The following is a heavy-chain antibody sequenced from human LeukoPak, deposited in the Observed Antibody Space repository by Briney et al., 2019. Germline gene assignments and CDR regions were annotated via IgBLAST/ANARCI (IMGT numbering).Heavy chain of an antibody. V-gene: IGHV4-59*01. D-gene: IGHD4-17*01. J-gene: IGHJ4*02. CDR1: GGSFSTYY. CDR3: ARYGDYGEETFDY. Sequence: SETLSLTCSVSGGSFSTYYWTWIRQPPGKGLEWIGCIYNSGATYYNPSFKSRDTISVDSSKNQFSLKLSSVTAADTAVYYCARYGDYGEETFDYWGQGTLVTVSS. CDR2: IYNSGAT.